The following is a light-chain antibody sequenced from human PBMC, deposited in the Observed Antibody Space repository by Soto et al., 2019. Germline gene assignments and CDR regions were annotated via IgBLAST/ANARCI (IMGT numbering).Light chain of an antibody. V-gene: IGKV1-33*01. Sequence: DIQFTQSPSSLSASVGDRVTITCQASQDITNYLSWYQQRPGKAPKLLIYDASNLESGVPSRFSGSGSGTDFSFTISSLQPEDIATYFCQQYDDLPLTFGGGTKVDIK. CDR1: QDITNY. CDR2: DAS. CDR3: QQYDDLPLT. J-gene: IGKJ4*01.